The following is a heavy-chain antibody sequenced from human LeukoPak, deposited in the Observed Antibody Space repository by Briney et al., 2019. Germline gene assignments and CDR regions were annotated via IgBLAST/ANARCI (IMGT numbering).Heavy chain of an antibody. CDR1: GFTVSSNY. CDR3: AKDQEQLDYFDY. Sequence: GGSLRLSCAASGFTVSSNYMTWVRQAPGKGLEWVSVIYSGGNTYYADSVKGRFTISRDNSKNTLYLQMNSLRAEDTAVYYCAKDQEQLDYFDYWGQGTLVTVSS. CDR2: IYSGGNT. D-gene: IGHD6-13*01. V-gene: IGHV3-66*01. J-gene: IGHJ4*02.